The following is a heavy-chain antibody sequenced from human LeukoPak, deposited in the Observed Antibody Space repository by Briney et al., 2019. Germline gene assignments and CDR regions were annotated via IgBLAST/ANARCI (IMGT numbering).Heavy chain of an antibody. Sequence: GGSLRLSCAASGFTFSSYAMSWVRQAPGKGLEWVSAISGSGGSTYYADSVKGRFTISRDTSKNTLYLQMNSLRAEDTAIYYCARDRYDNSGYYYHDYWGQGTLVTVSS. D-gene: IGHD3-22*01. J-gene: IGHJ4*02. CDR1: GFTFSSYA. V-gene: IGHV3-23*01. CDR2: ISGSGGST. CDR3: ARDRYDNSGYYYHDY.